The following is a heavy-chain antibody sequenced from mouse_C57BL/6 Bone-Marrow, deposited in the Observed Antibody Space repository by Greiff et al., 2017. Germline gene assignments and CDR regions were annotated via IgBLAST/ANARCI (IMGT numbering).Heavy chain of an antibody. CDR3: ARSPYYYGSSDGGPAWFAY. Sequence: QVQLQQSGPELVKPGASVKISCKASGYTFTDYYINWVKQRPGQGLEWIGWIFPGSGSTYYNEKFKGKATLTVDKSSSTAYMLLSSLTSEDSAVYFCARSPYYYGSSDGGPAWFAYWGQGTLVTVSA. D-gene: IGHD1-1*01. CDR2: IFPGSGST. J-gene: IGHJ3*01. V-gene: IGHV1-75*01. CDR1: GYTFTDYY.